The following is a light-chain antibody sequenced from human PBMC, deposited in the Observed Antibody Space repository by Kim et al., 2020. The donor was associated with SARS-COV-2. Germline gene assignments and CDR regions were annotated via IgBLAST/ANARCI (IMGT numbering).Light chain of an antibody. Sequence: QSALTQPRSVSGSPGQSVTISCTGTSNDVGGYNYVSWYQQYPGKAPKLMIYDVTKRSSGVPERFSGSKSGNTASLTISGLQAEDEADYHCCSYAGTYSLVFGGGTQLTVL. CDR3: CSYAGTYSLV. CDR1: SNDVGGYNY. J-gene: IGLJ2*01. V-gene: IGLV2-11*01. CDR2: DVT.